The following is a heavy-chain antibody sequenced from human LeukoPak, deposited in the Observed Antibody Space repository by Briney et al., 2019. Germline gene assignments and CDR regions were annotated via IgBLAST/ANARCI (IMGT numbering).Heavy chain of an antibody. V-gene: IGHV4-34*01. Sequence: SETLSLTCAVYGGSFSGYYWSWIRQPPGKGLEWIGEINHSGSTNYNPSLKSRVTISVDTSKNQFSLKLSSVTAADTAVYYCASGYSGYDLPTRISDYWGQGTLVTVSS. D-gene: IGHD5-12*01. CDR2: INHSGST. CDR3: ASGYSGYDLPTRISDY. CDR1: GGSFSGYY. J-gene: IGHJ4*02.